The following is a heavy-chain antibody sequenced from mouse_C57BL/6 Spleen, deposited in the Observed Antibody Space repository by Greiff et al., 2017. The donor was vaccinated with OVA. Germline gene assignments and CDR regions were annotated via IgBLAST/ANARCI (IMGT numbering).Heavy chain of an antibody. CDR3: ANGPDGYYGGWFAY. CDR2: ISDGGSYT. J-gene: IGHJ3*01. V-gene: IGHV5-4*01. Sequence: EVQLVESGGGLVKPGGSLKLSCAASGFTFSSYAMSWVRQTPEKRLEWVATISDGGSYTYYPDNVKGRFTISRDNAKNNLYLQMSHLKSEDTAMYYCANGPDGYYGGWFAYWGQGTLVTVSA. D-gene: IGHD2-3*01. CDR1: GFTFSSYA.